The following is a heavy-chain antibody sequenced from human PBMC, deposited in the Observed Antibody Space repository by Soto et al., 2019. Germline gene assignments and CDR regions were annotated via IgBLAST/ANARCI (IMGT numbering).Heavy chain of an antibody. D-gene: IGHD3-10*01. V-gene: IGHV4-34*01. Sequence: NPSETLSLTCAVYGGSFSGYYWSWIRQPPGKGLEWIGEINHSGSTNYNPSLKSRVTISVDTSKNQFSLKLSSVTAADTAVYYCARGYGRNLDYWGQGTLVTVSS. CDR2: INHSGST. CDR1: GGSFSGYY. CDR3: ARGYGRNLDY. J-gene: IGHJ4*02.